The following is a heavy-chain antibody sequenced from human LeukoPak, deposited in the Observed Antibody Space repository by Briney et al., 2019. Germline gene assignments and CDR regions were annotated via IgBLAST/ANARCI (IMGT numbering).Heavy chain of an antibody. J-gene: IGHJ6*02. CDR3: ARHGGYASIYYYYGMDV. V-gene: IGHV5-51*01. CDR2: IYPDDSDT. D-gene: IGHD2-2*01. CDR1: GYSFTTYW. Sequence: HGESLKISCKGSGYSFTTYWIGWVRQMPGKGLEWMGLIYPDDSDTRYSPSFQGQVTISADKSISTAYLQWSSLKASDTAIYYCARHGGYASIYYYYGMDVWGQGTRVTVSS.